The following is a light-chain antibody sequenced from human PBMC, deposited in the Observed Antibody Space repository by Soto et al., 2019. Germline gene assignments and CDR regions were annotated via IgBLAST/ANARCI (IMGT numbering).Light chain of an antibody. CDR1: QSISSQ. CDR3: QQRSNWPLT. V-gene: IGKV3-11*01. CDR2: DAS. Sequence: EIVLTQSPATLSLSPGERATLSCRASQSISSQLAWYQQKPGQAPRLLIHDASNRATGIPARFSGSGSSTDFTLTISSLEPEDFAVYFCQQRSNWPLTFGGGTNVDIK. J-gene: IGKJ4*01.